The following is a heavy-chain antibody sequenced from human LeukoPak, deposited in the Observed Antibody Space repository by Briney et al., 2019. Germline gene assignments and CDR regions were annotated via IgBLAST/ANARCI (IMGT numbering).Heavy chain of an antibody. J-gene: IGHJ4*02. CDR1: GYSISSGFY. CDR2: MYHSGSI. D-gene: IGHD1-26*01. V-gene: IGHV4-38-2*01. CDR3: ARTQSSGIVGATTQFEY. Sequence: PSETLSLTCAVSGYSISSGFYWGWIRQSPGKGLEWIGSMYHSGSIYYNPSLKRRVTISLDTSKNKFSLKLSSVTAADTAVYFCARTQSSGIVGATTQFEYWGQGTLVTVSS.